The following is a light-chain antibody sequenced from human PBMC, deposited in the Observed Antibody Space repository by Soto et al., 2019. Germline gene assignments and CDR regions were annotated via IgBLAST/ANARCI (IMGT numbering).Light chain of an antibody. CDR2: AAS. Sequence: ILMTHSPATLADSPGETVNLSCRASQSLSGTLAWYQQKPGQAPRLLINAASIRATDIPNRISGSGSGTEFTLTISSLQSEDFAVYYCQQDNNWPWTFGQGTKVDIK. J-gene: IGKJ1*01. CDR3: QQDNNWPWT. V-gene: IGKV3-15*01. CDR1: QSLSGT.